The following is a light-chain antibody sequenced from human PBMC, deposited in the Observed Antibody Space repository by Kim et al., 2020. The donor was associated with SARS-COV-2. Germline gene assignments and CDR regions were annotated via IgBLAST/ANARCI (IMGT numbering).Light chain of an antibody. CDR2: AAS. J-gene: IGKJ1*01. Sequence: DIQMTQSPSSLSASVGDRVTITCRASQSISSWLAWYQQKPGKPPKSLIYAASSLQSGVPSRFSGSGSGTDFTLSISSLQPEDFATYYCQQYDSYHRTFGQGTKVDIK. CDR1: QSISSW. CDR3: QQYDSYHRT. V-gene: IGKV1D-16*01.